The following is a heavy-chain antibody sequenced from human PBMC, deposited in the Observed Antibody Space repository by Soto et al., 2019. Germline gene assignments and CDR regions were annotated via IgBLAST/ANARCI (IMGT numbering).Heavy chain of an antibody. CDR1: GVTFNRQD. J-gene: IGHJ4*02. CDR3: ATGEGRDGYSFDY. Sequence: SVKVSCKASGVTFNRQDMRWVRQAPGQGLEWMGGIIPMFGTPHYAEKFQDRVTITADESTGTAYLELSSLTSEDTAVYYCATGEGRDGYSFDYWGPGTLVTVSS. V-gene: IGHV1-69*13. D-gene: IGHD5-12*01. CDR2: IIPMFGTP.